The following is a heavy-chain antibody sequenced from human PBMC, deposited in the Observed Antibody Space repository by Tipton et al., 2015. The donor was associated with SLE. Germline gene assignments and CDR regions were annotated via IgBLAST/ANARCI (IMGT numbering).Heavy chain of an antibody. CDR2: ISSYTGNT. CDR1: GYTFTNYG. D-gene: IGHD3-22*01. Sequence: QVQLVQSGAEVKKPGASVKVSCKASGYTFTNYGINWVRQAPGQGLEWMGWISSYTGNTNYARKLQDRVTIITDTSTNTAYMELRSLRSDDTAVYYCARGLHYYDAIGYGFEYWGQGTLVTVSS. V-gene: IGHV1-18*01. J-gene: IGHJ4*02. CDR3: ARGLHYYDAIGYGFEY.